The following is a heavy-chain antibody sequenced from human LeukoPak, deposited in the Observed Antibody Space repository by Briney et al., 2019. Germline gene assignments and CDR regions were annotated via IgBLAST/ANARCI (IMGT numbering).Heavy chain of an antibody. V-gene: IGHV4-34*01. D-gene: IGHD2-8*01. CDR1: GGSFSGYY. CDR3: TRDRGARPRMVMVYAMSYYGMDV. J-gene: IGHJ6*02. Sequence: SETLSLTCAVYGGSFSGYYWSWIRQRPGKGPEWIGEINHSGSTNYNPSLKSRVTISVDTSKNQFSLKLSSVTAADTAAYYCTRDRGARPRMVMVYAMSYYGMDVWGQGTTVTVSS. CDR2: INHSGST.